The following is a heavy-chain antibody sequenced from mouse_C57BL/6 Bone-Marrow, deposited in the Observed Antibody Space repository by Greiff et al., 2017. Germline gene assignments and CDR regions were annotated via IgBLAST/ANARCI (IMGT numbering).Heavy chain of an antibody. J-gene: IGHJ3*01. CDR1: GYTFTSYW. CDR2: IHPNSGST. CDR3: GRERSGAWFAY. Sequence: VQLQQPGAELVKPGASVKLSCKASGYTFTSYWMHWVKQRPGQGLEWIGMIHPNSGSTHYTEKFKSKATLTLDKSSSTAYMQLSSLTSEDSAVYDCGRERSGAWFAYWGQGTLVTVSA. V-gene: IGHV1-64*01. D-gene: IGHD4-1*01.